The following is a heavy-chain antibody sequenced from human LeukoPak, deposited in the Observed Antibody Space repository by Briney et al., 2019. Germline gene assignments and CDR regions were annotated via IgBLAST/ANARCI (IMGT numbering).Heavy chain of an antibody. CDR3: AKLAGPIDY. CDR1: GFTFSSYA. V-gene: IGHV3-23*01. CDR2: ITSSGRST. Sequence: GSLRLSCAASGFTFSSYAMSWVRQAPGKGLQWVSSITSSGRSTYYADSVKGRFTISRDNSKNTLYLQMNSLRAEDTAVFYCAKLAGPIDYWGQGTLVTVSS. D-gene: IGHD6-19*01. J-gene: IGHJ4*02.